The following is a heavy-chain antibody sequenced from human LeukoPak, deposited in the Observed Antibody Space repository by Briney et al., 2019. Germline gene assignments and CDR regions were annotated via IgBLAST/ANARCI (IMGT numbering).Heavy chain of an antibody. CDR3: ARVVVVATHQIFDS. Sequence: PSETLSLTCAVYGGSFSGYYWSWIRQPPGKGLEWIGEINHSGSTNYNPSLKSRVTISVDRSKNQFSLKLSSVTAADTAVYYCARVVVVATHQIFDSWGQGTLVTVSS. J-gene: IGHJ4*02. D-gene: IGHD1-26*01. CDR1: GGSFSGYY. CDR2: INHSGST. V-gene: IGHV4-34*01.